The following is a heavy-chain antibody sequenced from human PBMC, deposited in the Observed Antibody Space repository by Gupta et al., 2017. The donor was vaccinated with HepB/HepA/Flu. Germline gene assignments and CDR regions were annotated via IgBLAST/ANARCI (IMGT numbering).Heavy chain of an antibody. J-gene: IGHJ3*02. V-gene: IGHV3-30*18. D-gene: IGHD3-22*01. Sequence: QVQLVDSGGGVVQPGRSLRLSCAASGFTFSSYGMHWVRQAPGKGLEWVAFISYDGSNKYYADSVKGRFTISRDNSKNTLYLQMNSLRAEDTAVYYCAKADGSGYAFDIWGQGTMVTVSS. CDR2: ISYDGSNK. CDR1: GFTFSSYG. CDR3: AKADGSGYAFDI.